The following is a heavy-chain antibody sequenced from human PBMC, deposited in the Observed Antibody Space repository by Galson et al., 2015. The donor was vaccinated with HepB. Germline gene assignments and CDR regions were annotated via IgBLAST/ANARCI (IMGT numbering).Heavy chain of an antibody. J-gene: IGHJ6*02. V-gene: IGHV1-3*01. D-gene: IGHD3/OR15-3a*01. Sequence: SVKVSCKATGYTFTTYGLHWVRQAPGQRLEWMGWINAGNAKPTYSQKFQGRVTITRDTSASTTYMELSSLTSEDTAVYYCARDWTEVGGMDVWGQGTTVTVSS. CDR1: GYTFTTYG. CDR3: ARDWTEVGGMDV. CDR2: INAGNAKP.